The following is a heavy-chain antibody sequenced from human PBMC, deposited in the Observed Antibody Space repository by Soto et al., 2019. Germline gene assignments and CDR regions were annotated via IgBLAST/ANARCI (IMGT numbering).Heavy chain of an antibody. Sequence: GGSLRLSCAASGFTFSSYSMNWVRQAPGKGLEWVSYISSSSSTIYYADSVKGRFTISRDNAKNSLYLQMNSLRDEDTAVYYCARDEVGATNYYGMDVWGQGTTVTVSS. V-gene: IGHV3-48*02. J-gene: IGHJ6*02. D-gene: IGHD1-26*01. CDR1: GFTFSSYS. CDR3: ARDEVGATNYYGMDV. CDR2: ISSSSSTI.